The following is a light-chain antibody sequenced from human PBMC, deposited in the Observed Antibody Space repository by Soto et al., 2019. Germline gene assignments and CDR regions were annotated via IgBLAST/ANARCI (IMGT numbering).Light chain of an antibody. V-gene: IGLV1-44*01. Sequence: QSVLTQPPSASGTPGQRVTLSCSGSSSNIGSNTVNRYQQLPGTAPKLLIYSNNQRHSGVPDRFSGSKSGTSAALSISGLQSEAEADYYCAAWDDGLNALYVFGTGTQLTVL. CDR3: AAWDDGLNALYV. CDR1: SSNIGSNT. CDR2: SNN. J-gene: IGLJ1*01.